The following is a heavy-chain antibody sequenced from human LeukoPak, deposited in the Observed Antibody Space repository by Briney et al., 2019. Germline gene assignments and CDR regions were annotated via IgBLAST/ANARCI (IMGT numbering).Heavy chain of an antibody. V-gene: IGHV1-8*01. Sequence: ASVKVSCKASGYTFTNYDINWVRQATGQGLEWMGWMNPNSGNTGYAQKFQGRVTMTRNTSISTAYMELSSLRSEDTAVYYCARQITMIEEGAFDIWGQGTMVTVSS. CDR2: MNPNSGNT. J-gene: IGHJ3*02. CDR3: ARQITMIEEGAFDI. CDR1: GYTFTNYD. D-gene: IGHD3-22*01.